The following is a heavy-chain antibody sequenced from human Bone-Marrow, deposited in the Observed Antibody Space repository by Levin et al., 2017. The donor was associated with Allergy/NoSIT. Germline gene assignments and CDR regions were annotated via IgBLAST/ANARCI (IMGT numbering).Heavy chain of an antibody. V-gene: IGHV4-38-2*02. CDR2: ISHSGST. D-gene: IGHD2-15*01. Sequence: SETLSLTCAVSGSSISSGYFWGWIRQPPGKGLEWIGSISHSGSTYYNPSLKSRVTISLETSKNQFSLKVRSVTAADRAVYYCARDEDIVVGSLDFWGQGTLVTVSS. CDR3: ARDEDIVVGSLDF. J-gene: IGHJ4*02. CDR1: GSSISSGYF.